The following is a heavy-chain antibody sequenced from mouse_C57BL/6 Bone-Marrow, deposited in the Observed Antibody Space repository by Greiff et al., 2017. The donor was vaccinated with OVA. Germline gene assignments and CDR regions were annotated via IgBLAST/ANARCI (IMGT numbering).Heavy chain of an antibody. CDR1: GYSITSGYY. J-gene: IGHJ3*01. D-gene: IGHD1-1*01. CDR2: ISYDGSN. CDR3: ARASYYYGSTWFAY. V-gene: IGHV3-6*01. Sequence: EVKLQESGPGLVKPSQSLSLTCSVTGYSITSGYYWNWIRQFPGNKLEWMGYISYDGSNNYNPSLKNRISITRDTSKNQFFLKLNSVTTEDTATYYCARASYYYGSTWFAYWGQGTLVTVSA.